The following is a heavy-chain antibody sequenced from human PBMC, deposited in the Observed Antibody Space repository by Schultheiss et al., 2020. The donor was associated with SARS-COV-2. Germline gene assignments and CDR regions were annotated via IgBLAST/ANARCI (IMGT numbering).Heavy chain of an antibody. Sequence: ASVKVSCKASGYTFTSYAMHWVRQAPGQRLEWMGWINPNSGGTNYAQNFQGRVTMTRDTSISTAYMELSRLRSDDTAVYYCARAPTPAKGYGMDVWGQGTTVTVSS. CDR3: ARAPTPAKGYGMDV. J-gene: IGHJ6*02. V-gene: IGHV1-2*02. CDR1: GYTFTSYA. CDR2: INPNSGGT.